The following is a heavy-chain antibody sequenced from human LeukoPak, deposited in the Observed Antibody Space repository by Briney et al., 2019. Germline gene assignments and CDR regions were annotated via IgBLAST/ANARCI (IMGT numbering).Heavy chain of an antibody. V-gene: IGHV3-23*01. D-gene: IGHD1-26*01. CDR3: AKVRWDHRELLLALDY. CDR1: GYSFTNYW. CDR2: ISGSGGRT. J-gene: IGHJ4*02. Sequence: GESLKISCKGSGYSFTNYWIGWVRQAPGKGLEWVSNISGSGGRTYYADSVKGRFTISRDNSKNTLYLQMNSLRAEDTAVYYCAKVRWDHRELLLALDYWGQGTLVTVSS.